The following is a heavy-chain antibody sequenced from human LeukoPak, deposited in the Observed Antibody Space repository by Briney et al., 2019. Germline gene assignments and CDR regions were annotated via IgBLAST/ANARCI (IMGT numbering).Heavy chain of an antibody. Sequence: ASVKVSCKASGYTFSNYYIHWVRQAPGQGLEWMGMINPSGGATTYAQKFQGRLTMTRDMSTSTVLMDLSSLRSDDTAVYYCARAPWSDEHSRLGVGLDIWGQGTMATVSS. D-gene: IGHD3-22*01. V-gene: IGHV1-46*01. CDR2: INPSGGAT. CDR3: ARAPWSDEHSRLGVGLDI. CDR1: GYTFSNYY. J-gene: IGHJ3*02.